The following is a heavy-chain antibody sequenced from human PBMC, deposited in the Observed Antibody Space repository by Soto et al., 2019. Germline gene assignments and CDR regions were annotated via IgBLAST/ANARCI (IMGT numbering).Heavy chain of an antibody. Sequence: EVQLVESGGGLVQPGGSLRLSCAASGFTFSSYAMHWVRQAPGKGLEYVSAISSNGGSTYYANSVKGRFTISRDNSTNTLYLQMGSLRTEDMAVYYCASNYGVNAYAFAIWGQGTMVTVSS. J-gene: IGHJ3*02. CDR1: GFTFSSYA. D-gene: IGHD4-17*01. CDR3: ASNYGVNAYAFAI. CDR2: ISSNGGST. V-gene: IGHV3-64*01.